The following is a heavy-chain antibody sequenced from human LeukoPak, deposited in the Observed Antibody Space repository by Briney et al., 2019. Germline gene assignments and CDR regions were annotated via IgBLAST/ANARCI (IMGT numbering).Heavy chain of an antibody. CDR2: ISSGSDTI. J-gene: IGHJ4*02. D-gene: IGHD5-24*01. V-gene: IGHV3-48*04. Sequence: PGGSLRLSCAASGFTFSSYAMSWVRQAPGKGPEWVSYISSGSDTIYYADSATGRFTMSRDNAKNSLFLQMNSLRAEDTAVYYCARATRNGYDYWGQGTLVAVSS. CDR1: GFTFSSYA. CDR3: ARATRNGYDY.